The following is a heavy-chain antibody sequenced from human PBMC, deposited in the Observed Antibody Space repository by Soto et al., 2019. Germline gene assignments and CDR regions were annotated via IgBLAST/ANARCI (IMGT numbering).Heavy chain of an antibody. Sequence: QVQLVQSGAEVKKPGSSVKVSCKASGGTFSSYAISWVRQAPGQGLEWMGGIIPIFGTANYAQKFQGRVTITADESTSTAYMELSSLRSEDTAVYYCARGGNIGVVSAAKVPNYYYYYGMDVWGQGTTVTVSS. CDR1: GGTFSSYA. J-gene: IGHJ6*02. D-gene: IGHD2-2*01. CDR3: ARGGNIGVVSAAKVPNYYYYYGMDV. CDR2: IIPIFGTA. V-gene: IGHV1-69*01.